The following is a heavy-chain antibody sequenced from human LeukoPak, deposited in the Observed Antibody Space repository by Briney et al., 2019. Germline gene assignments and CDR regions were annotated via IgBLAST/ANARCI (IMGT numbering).Heavy chain of an antibody. Sequence: SVKVSCKASGYSFTSYGISWVRQAPGQGLEWMGGIIPILRTTNHAQKFQRRLTITADESTRTAYMELSSLRSEDTAMYYCARGGTNDFWKDSWGEGTLVTVSS. D-gene: IGHD3/OR15-3a*01. V-gene: IGHV1-69*13. CDR1: GYSFTSYG. CDR3: ARGGTNDFWKDS. CDR2: IIPILRTT. J-gene: IGHJ4*02.